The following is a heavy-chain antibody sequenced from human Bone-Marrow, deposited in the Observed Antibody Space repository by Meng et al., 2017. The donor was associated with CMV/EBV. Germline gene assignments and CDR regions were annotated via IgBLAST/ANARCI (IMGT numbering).Heavy chain of an antibody. D-gene: IGHD4-11*01. Sequence: ASVKVSCKASGYTFTGYYMHWVRQAPGQGLEWMGWINPNSGGTNYAQKFQGRVTMTRDTSISTAYMELSRLRSDDTAVYYCARDKTTVTLYYYYYGMDFWGQGNTVTGAS. J-gene: IGHJ6*01. V-gene: IGHV1-2*02. CDR2: INPNSGGT. CDR3: ARDKTTVTLYYYYYGMDF. CDR1: GYTFTGYY.